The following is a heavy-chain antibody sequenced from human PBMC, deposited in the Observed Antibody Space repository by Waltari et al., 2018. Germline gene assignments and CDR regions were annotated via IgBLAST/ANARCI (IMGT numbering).Heavy chain of an antibody. Sequence: QPQLQESGPGLVKPSEPLSLTCTVSGGSISSSGSYWGWIRQPPGKGLEWIGSISYSGITYYNTSLMSRVTISVDTSKNQFSLKLTSVIAAETAVFYCARFSKSANWIDPWGQGTLVTVSS. CDR3: ARFSKSANWIDP. CDR2: ISYSGIT. CDR1: GGSISSSGSY. V-gene: IGHV4-39*01. J-gene: IGHJ5*02. D-gene: IGHD3-3*02.